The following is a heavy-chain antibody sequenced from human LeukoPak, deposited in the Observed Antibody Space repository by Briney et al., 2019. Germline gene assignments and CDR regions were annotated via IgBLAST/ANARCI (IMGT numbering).Heavy chain of an antibody. D-gene: IGHD2-15*01. J-gene: IGHJ4*02. V-gene: IGHV3-48*03. Sequence: GGSLRLSCAASGFTFSRYEMTWVRQPPGKRVQWLSYISHSGCNTYYADSVKGGFTISRDDAENSLYLQMNSLRAEDSAVYYCVRVRIASRYFDYWGQGTLITVSS. CDR1: GFTFSRYE. CDR2: ISHSGCNT. CDR3: VRVRIASRYFDY.